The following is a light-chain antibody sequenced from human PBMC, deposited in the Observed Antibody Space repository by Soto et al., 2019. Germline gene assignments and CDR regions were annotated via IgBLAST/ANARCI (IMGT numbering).Light chain of an antibody. Sequence: DIQMTQSPSSLSASVEDRVIITCRASQSISNHLNWYQQKPGKAPNLLIYAASTLQSGVPSRFSGSGSGTDFTLTISYLQAEDFGTYYCQEASRIPITFGQGTRLAIK. CDR2: AAS. J-gene: IGKJ5*01. CDR3: QEASRIPIT. V-gene: IGKV1-39*02. CDR1: QSISNH.